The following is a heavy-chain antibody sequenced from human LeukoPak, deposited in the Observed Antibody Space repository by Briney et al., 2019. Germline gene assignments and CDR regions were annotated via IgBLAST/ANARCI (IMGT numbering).Heavy chain of an antibody. Sequence: ASVKVSCKASGYTFTSYDINWVRQATGQGLGWMGWMNPNSGNTGYAQKFQGRVTMTRNTSISTAYMELSSLRSEDTAVYYCARLGYYDYIWGSYRYTELDYWGQGTLVTVSS. D-gene: IGHD3-16*02. CDR1: GYTFTSYD. CDR2: MNPNSGNT. V-gene: IGHV1-8*01. J-gene: IGHJ4*02. CDR3: ARLGYYDYIWGSYRYTELDY.